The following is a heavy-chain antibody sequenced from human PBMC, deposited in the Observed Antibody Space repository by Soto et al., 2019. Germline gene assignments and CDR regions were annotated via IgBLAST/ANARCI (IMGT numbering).Heavy chain of an antibody. D-gene: IGHD6-19*01. Sequence: PSETLSLTCRVSRDSVNNNTYYWGWIRQSPEKGLEWIGSIYSSGSTYYNPSLKRRLTISVDTSKDHFSLRLTSVTAANTAAYYCGRKRSSGWMGRRYFDFWGQGALVTVSS. CDR3: GRKRSSGWMGRRYFDF. CDR2: IYSSGST. J-gene: IGHJ4*02. CDR1: RDSVNNNTYY. V-gene: IGHV4-39*02.